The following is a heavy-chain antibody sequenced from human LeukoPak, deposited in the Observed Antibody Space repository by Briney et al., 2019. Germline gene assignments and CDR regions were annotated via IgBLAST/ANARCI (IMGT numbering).Heavy chain of an antibody. D-gene: IGHD6-6*01. CDR3: AKGTDIAARPSPFDY. V-gene: IGHV3-23*01. CDR1: GFTFSSYA. CDR2: ISGSGGST. J-gene: IGHJ4*02. Sequence: GGSLRLSCATSGFTFSSYAMSWVRQAPGKGLEWVSAISGSGGSTFYADSVKGRFTVSRDNSKNTLYLQMNSLRAEDTAVYYCAKGTDIAARPSPFDYWGQGTLVTVSS.